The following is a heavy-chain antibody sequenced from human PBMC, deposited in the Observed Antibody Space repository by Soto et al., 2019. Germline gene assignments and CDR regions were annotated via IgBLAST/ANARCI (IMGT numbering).Heavy chain of an antibody. J-gene: IGHJ4*02. Sequence: QVQMVESGGGVAQPGRSLRLSCTVSGFTFSAVAMYWVRQAPGKGLEWVALISYDGRNEDFAESVRGRFTISRDNSKNTLYLDMNSLSAEDSAVYFCAKGVVREPAYFDYWGQGTLVTVSA. V-gene: IGHV3-30*18. CDR3: AKGVVREPAYFDY. CDR2: ISYDGRNE. CDR1: GFTFSAVA. D-gene: IGHD3-10*01.